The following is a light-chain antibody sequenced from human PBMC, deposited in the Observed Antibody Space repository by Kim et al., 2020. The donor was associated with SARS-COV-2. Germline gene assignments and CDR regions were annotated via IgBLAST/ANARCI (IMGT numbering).Light chain of an antibody. CDR2: TAS. Sequence: DIQITQSPSTLSASVGDRVTIACRASQSVSSSLAWYQQKPGKAPKLLIYTASTLESGVPSRFSGSGSGTEFTLTISSLQPDDFATYYCQQYTDDSRWTFGQGTKVDIK. CDR1: QSVSSS. J-gene: IGKJ1*01. V-gene: IGKV1-5*03. CDR3: QQYTDDSRWT.